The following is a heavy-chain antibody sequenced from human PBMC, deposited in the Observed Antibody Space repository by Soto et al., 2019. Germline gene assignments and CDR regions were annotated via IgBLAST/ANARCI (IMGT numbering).Heavy chain of an antibody. V-gene: IGHV4-34*01. Sequence: PSETLSLTCAVYGGSFSGYYWSWIRQPPGKGLEWIGEINHSGSTNYNPSLKSRVTISVDTSKNQFSLKLSSVTAADTAVYYCARGRSIAAAGTYYYYYYYMDVWGKGTTVTVS. D-gene: IGHD6-13*01. J-gene: IGHJ6*03. CDR2: INHSGST. CDR3: ARGRSIAAAGTYYYYYYYMDV. CDR1: GGSFSGYY.